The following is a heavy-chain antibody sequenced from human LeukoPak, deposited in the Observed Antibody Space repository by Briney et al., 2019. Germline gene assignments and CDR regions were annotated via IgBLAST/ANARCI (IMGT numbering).Heavy chain of an antibody. CDR1: GYTFTGYY. CDR3: ARPYCSGGSCHDYFDY. J-gene: IGHJ4*02. Sequence: AAVKVSCKASGYTFTGYYMHWVRQAPGQGLEWMGWINPHTGGTNYAQKFQGRVTMTRDTSISTAYMELGGLTSDDTAVYYCARPYCSGGSCHDYFDYWGQGTLVTVSS. V-gene: IGHV1-2*02. CDR2: INPHTGGT. D-gene: IGHD2-15*01.